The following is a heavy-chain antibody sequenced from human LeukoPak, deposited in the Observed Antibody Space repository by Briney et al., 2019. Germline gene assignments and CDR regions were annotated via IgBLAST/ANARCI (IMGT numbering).Heavy chain of an antibody. Sequence: SQTLSLTCAISGDSVSSNSAAWSWTRQPPGKGLEWIGYIYYSGSTNYNPSLKSRVTISVDTSKNQFSLKLSSVTAADTAVYYCAREYYYDSTAFDIWGQGTMVTVSS. CDR2: IYYSGST. D-gene: IGHD3-22*01. CDR3: AREYYYDSTAFDI. V-gene: IGHV4-61*01. J-gene: IGHJ3*02. CDR1: GDSVSSNSAA.